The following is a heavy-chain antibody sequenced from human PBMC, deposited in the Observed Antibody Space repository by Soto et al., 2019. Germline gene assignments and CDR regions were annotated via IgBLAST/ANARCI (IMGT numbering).Heavy chain of an antibody. CDR1: GFTFSSYG. D-gene: IGHD3-22*01. Sequence: QPGGSLRLSCAASGFTFSSYGMHWVRQAPGKGLEWVAVISYDGSNKYYADSVKGRFTISRDNSKNTLYLQMNSLRAEDTAVYYCEKKYYYDSSGPGDHWGQGTLVTVSS. V-gene: IGHV3-30*18. CDR2: ISYDGSNK. J-gene: IGHJ4*02. CDR3: EKKYYYDSSGPGDH.